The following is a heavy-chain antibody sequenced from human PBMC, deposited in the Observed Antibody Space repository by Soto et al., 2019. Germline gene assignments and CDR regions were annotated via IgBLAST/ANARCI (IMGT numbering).Heavy chain of an antibody. CDR1: GFTFTSSA. J-gene: IGHJ2*01. CDR2: IVVGSGNT. Sequence: QMQLVQSGPEVKKPGTSVKVSCKASGFTFTSSAVQWVRQARGQRLEWIGWIVVGSGNTNYAQKFQERVTITRDMSPSPAYMELSSLRSEDTAVYYCAAGEERGELPRVYKNWYFDLWGRGTLVTVSS. V-gene: IGHV1-58*01. CDR3: AAGEERGELPRVYKNWYFDL. D-gene: IGHD6-13*01.